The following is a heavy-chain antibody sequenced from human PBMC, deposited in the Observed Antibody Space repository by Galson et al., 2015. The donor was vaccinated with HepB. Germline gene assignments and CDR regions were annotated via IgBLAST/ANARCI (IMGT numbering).Heavy chain of an antibody. CDR3: ARDGRVYRRPKYCGGDCYYNWFDP. D-gene: IGHD2-21*02. CDR2: ISSSSSTI. V-gene: IGHV3-48*01. J-gene: IGHJ5*02. Sequence: SLRLSCAASGFTFSSYSMNWVRQAPGKGLEWVSYISSSSSTIYYADSVKGRFTISRDNAKNSLYLQMNSLRAEDTAVYYCARDGRVYRRPKYCGGDCYYNWFDPWGQGTLVTVSS. CDR1: GFTFSSYS.